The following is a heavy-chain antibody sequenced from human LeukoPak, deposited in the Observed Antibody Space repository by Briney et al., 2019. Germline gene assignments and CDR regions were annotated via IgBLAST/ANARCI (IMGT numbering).Heavy chain of an antibody. D-gene: IGHD3-22*01. J-gene: IGHJ4*02. CDR3: ARSSGYPFFDY. V-gene: IGHV3-48*01. Sequence: GGSLRLSCEASGFTFSDYSMNWVRQAPGEGLEWLSYITSTSDTIYYADSVKGRFTSSRDNAKNSVYLQMDSLRAEDTAVYYCARSSGYPFFDYWGQGTLVTVSS. CDR1: GFTFSDYS. CDR2: ITSTSDTI.